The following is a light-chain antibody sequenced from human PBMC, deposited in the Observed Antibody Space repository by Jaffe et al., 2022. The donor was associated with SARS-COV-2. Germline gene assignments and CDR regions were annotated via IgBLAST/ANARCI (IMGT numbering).Light chain of an antibody. Sequence: QSALTQPASVTGSPGQSITISCSGTSSDVGNYNLVSWYQQHPGKAPKLIIYDVNRRPSGVSNRFSGSKSGNTASLTISGLQAEDEADYYCCSYARSTTSVVFGGGTQLTVL. J-gene: IGLJ2*01. CDR2: DVN. CDR1: SSDVGNYNL. V-gene: IGLV2-23*02. CDR3: CSYARSTTSVV.